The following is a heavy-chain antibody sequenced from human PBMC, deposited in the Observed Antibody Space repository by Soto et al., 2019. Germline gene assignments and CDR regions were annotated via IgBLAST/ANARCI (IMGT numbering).Heavy chain of an antibody. CDR3: ARAVEYYYDSSGYYRY. CDR2: ISAYNGNT. CDR1: GYTFTSYG. J-gene: IGHJ4*02. Sequence: ASVKVSCKASGYTFTSYGISWERQAPGQGLEWMGWISAYNGNTNYAQKPQGRVTMTTDASASTAFMVLWSLRSGDTAVYYCARAVEYYYDSSGYYRYWGQG. V-gene: IGHV1-18*01. D-gene: IGHD3-22*01.